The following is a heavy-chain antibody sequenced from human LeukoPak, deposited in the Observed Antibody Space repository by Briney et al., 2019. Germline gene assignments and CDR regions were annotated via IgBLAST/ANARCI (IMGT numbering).Heavy chain of an antibody. J-gene: IGHJ3*02. Sequence: GGSLRLSCEASGFTFSTFAMIWVRQPPGKGLEWVSSIFPSGGEIHYADSVRGRFSVSRDNSKNTLFLQMISLRPEDTAVYHCAKFSVSSYYITMTDAFDIWGQETMVTVSS. CDR2: IFPSGGEI. CDR3: AKFSVSSYYITMTDAFDI. V-gene: IGHV3-23*01. CDR1: GFTFSTFA. D-gene: IGHD3-22*01.